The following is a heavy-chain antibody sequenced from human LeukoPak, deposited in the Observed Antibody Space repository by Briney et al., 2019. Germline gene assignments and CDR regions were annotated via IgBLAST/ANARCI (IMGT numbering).Heavy chain of an antibody. CDR3: AREYAAAGYFDY. CDR1: GFTFSSYT. D-gene: IGHD6-13*01. V-gene: IGHV3-30*04. J-gene: IGHJ4*02. Sequence: PGTSLRLSCAASGFTFSSYTMHWVRQAPGKGLEWVAVISYDGNEKYYADSVKGRSTISRDNSKNTLYLQMNSLRAEDTAVYYCAREYAAAGYFDYWGQGTLVTVSS. CDR2: ISYDGNEK.